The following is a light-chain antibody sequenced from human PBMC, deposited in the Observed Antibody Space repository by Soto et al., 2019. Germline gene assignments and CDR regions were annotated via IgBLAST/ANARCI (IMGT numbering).Light chain of an antibody. CDR3: FSFTTTSTHV. CDR2: EVN. CDR1: GSNIGSNY. V-gene: IGLV2-14*02. J-gene: IGLJ1*01. Sequence: QSVLTQPPSVSAAPGQQVTISCSGSGSNIGSNYVSWYQQLPGTAPKLLISEVNNRPSGVSNRFSGSKSGNTAYLTISGLQVEDEAEYFCFSFTTTSTHVFGTGTKVTVL.